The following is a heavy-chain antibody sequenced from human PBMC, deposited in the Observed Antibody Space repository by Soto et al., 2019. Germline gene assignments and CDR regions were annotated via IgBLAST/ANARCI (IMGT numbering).Heavy chain of an antibody. D-gene: IGHD3-9*01. CDR1: GFTFSDYA. J-gene: IGHJ4*02. V-gene: IGHV3-23*01. CDR3: VLRAGDY. CDR2: IGAGDDTT. Sequence: PGGSLRLSCAASGFTFSDYAVSWVRQVPGKRLEWVSRIGAGDDTTYYTDSVEGRFTISRDDSKGTLYLQMNSLKVEDTAIYFCVLRAGDYWGQGTLVTVSS.